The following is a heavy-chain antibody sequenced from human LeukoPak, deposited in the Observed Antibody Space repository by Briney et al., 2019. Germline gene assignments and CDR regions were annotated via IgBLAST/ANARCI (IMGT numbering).Heavy chain of an antibody. J-gene: IGHJ6*03. CDR3: AKHDTFFGAAHYYMDV. V-gene: IGHV4-4*09. CDR2: IYISGNT. CDR1: GGSINTYY. Sequence: SETLSLTCTVSGGSINTYYWSWIRQPPGKGLEWMGYIYISGNTNYNPSLKSRVTISLDTSKNHFPLNLTSLTAADTAVYYCAKHDTFFGAAHYYMDVWGKGTTVTVSS. D-gene: IGHD3-3*01.